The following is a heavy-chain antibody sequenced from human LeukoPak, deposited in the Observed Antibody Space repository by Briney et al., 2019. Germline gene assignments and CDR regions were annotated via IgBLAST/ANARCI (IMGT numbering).Heavy chain of an antibody. CDR1: SGSISSYY. D-gene: IGHD3-3*01. V-gene: IGHV4-4*07. CDR3: ARDGEYGITIFGVVIEDAFDI. Sequence: SETLSLTCTVSSGSISSYYWSWIRQPAGKGLEWIGRIYTSGSTNYNPSLKSRVTMSVDTSKNQFSLKLSSVTAADTAVYYCARDGEYGITIFGVVIEDAFDIWGQGTMVTVSS. J-gene: IGHJ3*02. CDR2: IYTSGST.